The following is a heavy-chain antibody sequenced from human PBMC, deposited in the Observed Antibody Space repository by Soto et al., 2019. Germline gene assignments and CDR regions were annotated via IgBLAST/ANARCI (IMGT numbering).Heavy chain of an antibody. J-gene: IGHJ4*02. CDR3: ARCPPRRYSNYEGNSLPYFDY. CDR1: GGSFSGYY. V-gene: IGHV4-34*01. Sequence: SETLSLTCAVYGGSFSGYYWSWIRQPPGKGLEWIGEINHSGSTNYNPSIKSRVTISVDTSKNQISLKLSSVTAADTAVYYCARCPPRRYSNYEGNSLPYFDYWGQGTLVTVSS. CDR2: INHSGST. D-gene: IGHD4-4*01.